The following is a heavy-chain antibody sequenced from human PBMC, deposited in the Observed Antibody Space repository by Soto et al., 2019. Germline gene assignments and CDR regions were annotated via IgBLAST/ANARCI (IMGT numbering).Heavy chain of an antibody. CDR1: GFTFNTYW. CDR2: IKQDGSET. D-gene: IGHD3-10*01. J-gene: IGHJ6*02. V-gene: IGHV3-7*04. CDR3: ARDPPYGSGTSQNYGMDV. Sequence: EVQLVESGGGLVQPGGSLRLSYAASGFTFNTYWMTWVRQAPGKGLEWVANIKQDGSETYYVDSVKGRFTISRDNAKNSLYLQMNSLRAEDTAVYYCARDPPYGSGTSQNYGMDVWGQGTTVTVSS.